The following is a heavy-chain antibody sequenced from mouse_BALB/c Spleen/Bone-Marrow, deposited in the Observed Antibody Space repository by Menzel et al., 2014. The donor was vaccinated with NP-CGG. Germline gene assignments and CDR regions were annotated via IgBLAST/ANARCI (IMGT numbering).Heavy chain of an antibody. CDR3: ARPNMITGAMDY. J-gene: IGHJ4*01. V-gene: IGHV5-9-2*01. D-gene: IGHD2-4*01. CDR2: ISGDGSHT. CDR1: GFTFSIYG. Sequence: EVKLVESGGGLVKPGGSLKLSCAASGFTFSIYGMSWVRQTPQKRLEWVATISGDGSHTNYLDSVKGRFTISRDNAKNNLYLQMSSLRSEDTALYYCARPNMITGAMDYWGQGTSVTVSS.